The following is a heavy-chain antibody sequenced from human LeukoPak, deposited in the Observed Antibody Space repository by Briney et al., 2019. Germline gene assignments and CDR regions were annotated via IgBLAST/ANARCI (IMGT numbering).Heavy chain of an antibody. J-gene: IGHJ4*02. CDR3: AHRKNYYDSSVFDN. Sequence: SGPTLVNPTQTLTLTCTFSGFSLNTRGVGVGWIRQPPGRALEWLALIYWDDGRRYSPSLKSRLTITKDTSKNQVVLTMTNMDPVDTATYFCAHRKNYYDSSVFDNWGQGTLVTVSS. CDR1: GFSLNTRGVG. D-gene: IGHD3-22*01. V-gene: IGHV2-5*02. CDR2: IYWDDGR.